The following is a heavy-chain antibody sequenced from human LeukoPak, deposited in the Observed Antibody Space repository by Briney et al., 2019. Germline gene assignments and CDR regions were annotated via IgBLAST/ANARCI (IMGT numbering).Heavy chain of an antibody. CDR1: GYTFTSYY. D-gene: IGHD6-13*01. CDR2: INPNGGST. Sequence: GASVKVSCKASGYTFTSYYMHWVRQAPGQGLEWMGIINPNGGSTSYAQKFQGRVTITRDTSTSTVYMELSSLRSEDTAVYYCAKDPPQPRSSWFDYWGQGTLVTVSS. V-gene: IGHV1-46*01. J-gene: IGHJ4*02. CDR3: AKDPPQPRSSWFDY.